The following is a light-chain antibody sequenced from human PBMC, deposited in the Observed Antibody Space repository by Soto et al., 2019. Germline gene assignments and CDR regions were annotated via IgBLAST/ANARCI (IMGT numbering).Light chain of an antibody. CDR2: GAS. CDR3: HQTSTPPLT. V-gene: IGKV1-39*01. J-gene: IGKJ4*01. CDR1: QSISNF. Sequence: DIEMTQSPSSLSASVGDRVTITCRASQSISNFLSWYRKSPGRAPELLIYGASTLQSGVPSRFSGSGPGTDFTLTISSLQPEDFATYWWHQTSTPPLTFGGGTKVEI.